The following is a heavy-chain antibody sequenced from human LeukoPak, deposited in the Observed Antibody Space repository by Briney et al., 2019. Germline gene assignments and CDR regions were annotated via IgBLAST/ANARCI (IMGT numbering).Heavy chain of an antibody. D-gene: IGHD6-13*01. J-gene: IGHJ1*01. Sequence: GGSLRLSCAASGFTFSSYGMSWVRQAPGKGLEWVSAITGIGDNTNYADSVKGRFTISRDNSKNTLYLQMNSLRPEDTAVYYCASAAYSSPVQHWGQGTLVTVSS. V-gene: IGHV3-23*01. CDR2: ITGIGDNT. CDR1: GFTFSSYG. CDR3: ASAAYSSPVQH.